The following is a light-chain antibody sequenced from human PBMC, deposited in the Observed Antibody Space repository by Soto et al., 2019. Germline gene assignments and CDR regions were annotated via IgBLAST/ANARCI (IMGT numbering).Light chain of an antibody. V-gene: IGKV3-20*01. J-gene: IGKJ4*01. CDR3: QQYGSSPLT. Sequence: EIVLTQSPATLSLSAGEGATLSCRANESVCSNYLAWYQQKPGQAPRLLIFGASNKATGIPDRFTGSGFGTDFTLTISRLDPDDFAMYYCQQYGSSPLTFGGGTNVEIK. CDR1: ESVCSNY. CDR2: GAS.